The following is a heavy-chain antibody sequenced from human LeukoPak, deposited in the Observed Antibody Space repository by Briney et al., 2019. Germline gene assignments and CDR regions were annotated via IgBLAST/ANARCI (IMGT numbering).Heavy chain of an antibody. V-gene: IGHV4-4*07. Sequence: SETLSLPCTVSGGSLSSNYWSWIRQPAGKGMEYIGRIYSIGYTNFIPSLTGRVTMSVDTSKNQFSLLLHSVTAADTAVYYCARVWLSSGSYWYFDFWGRGDLVIVSS. J-gene: IGHJ2*01. CDR3: ARVWLSSGSYWYFDF. CDR2: IYSIGYT. D-gene: IGHD3-22*01. CDR1: GGSLSSNY.